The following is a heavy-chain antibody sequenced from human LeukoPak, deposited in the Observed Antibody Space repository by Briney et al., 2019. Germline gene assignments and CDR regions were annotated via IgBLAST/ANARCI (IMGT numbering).Heavy chain of an antibody. D-gene: IGHD2-15*01. J-gene: IGHJ4*02. CDR2: INGDGSST. V-gene: IGHV3-74*01. CDR1: GFTFSSYW. CDR3: ARDRIGYCSGGSCYSGELDY. Sequence: GGSLGLSCAASGFTFSSYWMHWVRQAPGKGLVWVSRINGDGSSTSYADSVKGRFTISRDNAKNTLYLQMNSLRAEDTAVYYCARDRIGYCSGGSCYSGELDYWGQGTLVAVSS.